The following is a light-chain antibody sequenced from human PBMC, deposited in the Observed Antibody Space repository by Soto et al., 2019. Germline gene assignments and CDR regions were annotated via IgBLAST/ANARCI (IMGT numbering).Light chain of an antibody. CDR3: QHRFNWPWK. V-gene: IGKV3-11*01. J-gene: IGKJ1*01. CDR2: DAS. Sequence: EIVLTQSPATLSLSPGERATLSCRASQSVIRYLAWYQQRPGQAPRLLIYDASYRPTGIPARFSGSGSGTDFTLTISSRKPEEFAVYYCQHRFNWPWKFGQGTKVEIK. CDR1: QSVIRY.